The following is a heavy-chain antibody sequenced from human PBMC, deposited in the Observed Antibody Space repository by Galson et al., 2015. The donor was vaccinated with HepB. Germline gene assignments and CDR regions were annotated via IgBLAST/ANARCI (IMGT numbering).Heavy chain of an antibody. CDR3: ARGNAWHYGDYDGWHSLDY. CDR2: TYYSGNT. J-gene: IGHJ4*02. Sequence: LSLTCGVSGGAITSSNYCWGWIRQSPGMGLEWIGSTYYSGNTYYNPSLRSRVSISIDTSNNQFSLTLTSVTAADTALYYCARGNAWHYGDYDGWHSLDYWGQGTQVTVSS. CDR1: GGAITSSNYC. D-gene: IGHD4-17*01. V-gene: IGHV4-39*01.